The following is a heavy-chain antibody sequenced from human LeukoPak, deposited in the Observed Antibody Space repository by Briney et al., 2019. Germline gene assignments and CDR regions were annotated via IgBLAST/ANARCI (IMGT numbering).Heavy chain of an antibody. V-gene: IGHV4-39*01. Sequence: SETLSLTCTVSGGSISSSSSYWGWIRQPPGKGLEWIGSIYYSGSTYYNPSLKSRVTISVDTSKNQFSLKLSSVTAADAAVYYCARSIIVVVVAAHDAFDIWGQGTMVTVSS. J-gene: IGHJ3*02. D-gene: IGHD2-15*01. CDR1: GGSISSSSSY. CDR3: ARSIIVVVVAAHDAFDI. CDR2: IYYSGST.